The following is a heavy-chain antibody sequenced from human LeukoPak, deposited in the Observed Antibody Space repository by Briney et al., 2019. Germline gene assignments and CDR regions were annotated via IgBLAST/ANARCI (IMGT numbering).Heavy chain of an antibody. CDR2: IHYRGST. D-gene: IGHD6-19*01. Sequence: SETLSLTCTVSGGSISSYYWRWLRQPPGKGLEWIEYIHYRGSTNYTPSLKSRVTISVDTSKNHFSPKLISVTAADTAVYYCARRPAGPNWFDPWGQGTLVTVSS. V-gene: IGHV4-59*01. CDR3: ARRPAGPNWFDP. CDR1: GGSISSYY. J-gene: IGHJ5*02.